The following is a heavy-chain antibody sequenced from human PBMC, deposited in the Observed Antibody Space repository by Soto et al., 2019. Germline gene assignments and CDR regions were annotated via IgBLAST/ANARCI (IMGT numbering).Heavy chain of an antibody. CDR2: IYYSGST. CDR1: GGSISSGDYY. Sequence: PSETLSLTCAVSGGSISSGDYYWSWIRQPPGKGLEWIGYIYYSGSTNYNPSLKSRVTISVDTSKNQFSLKLSSVTTADTAVYFCARVNYDILTGNRNAFDIWGQGTMVTVSS. CDR3: ARVNYDILTGNRNAFDI. J-gene: IGHJ3*02. V-gene: IGHV4-61*08. D-gene: IGHD3-9*01.